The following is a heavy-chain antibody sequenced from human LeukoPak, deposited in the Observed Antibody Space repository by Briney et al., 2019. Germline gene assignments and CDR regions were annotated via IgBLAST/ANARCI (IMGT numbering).Heavy chain of an antibody. D-gene: IGHD3-10*01. J-gene: IGHJ4*02. CDR2: ISWNSGSI. CDR3: AKGELLWFGESYFDY. Sequence: PGRSLRLSCAASGFTFDDYAMHWVRQAPGKGLEWGSGISWNSGSIGYADSVKGRFTISRDNAKNSLYLQMNSLRAEDTALYYCAKGELLWFGESYFDYWGQGTLVTVSS. CDR1: GFTFDDYA. V-gene: IGHV3-9*01.